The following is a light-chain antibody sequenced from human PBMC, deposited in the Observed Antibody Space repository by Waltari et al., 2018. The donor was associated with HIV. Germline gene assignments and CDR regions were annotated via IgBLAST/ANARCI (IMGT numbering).Light chain of an antibody. V-gene: IGLV2-23*02. J-gene: IGLJ1*01. CDR3: CSYAGSSTYV. Sequence: QSALTQPASVSGSPGQSITISCTGTSSDVGSYNLVSWYQQHPGKAPKLMISEVSNRPSGVSNRFSGSKSGNTASLTISGLQAEDEADYYCCSYAGSSTYVFGTGTKVTVL. CDR1: SSDVGSYNL. CDR2: EVS.